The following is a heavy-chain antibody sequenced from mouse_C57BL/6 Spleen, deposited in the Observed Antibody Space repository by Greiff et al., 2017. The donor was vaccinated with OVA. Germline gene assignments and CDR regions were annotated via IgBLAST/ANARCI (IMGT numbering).Heavy chain of an antibody. CDR1: GYAFSSSW. D-gene: IGHD2-4*01. J-gene: IGHJ1*03. Sequence: VKPGASVKISCKASGYAFSSSWMNWVKQRPGKGLEWIGRIYPGDGDTNYNGKFKGKATLTADKSSSTAYMQLSSLTSEDSAVYFCALYDYDDWYFDVWGTGTTVTVSS. V-gene: IGHV1-82*01. CDR3: ALYDYDDWYFDV. CDR2: IYPGDGDT.